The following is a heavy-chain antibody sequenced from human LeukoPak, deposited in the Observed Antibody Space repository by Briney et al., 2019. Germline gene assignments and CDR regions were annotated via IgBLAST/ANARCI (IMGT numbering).Heavy chain of an antibody. CDR1: GFTFSTYS. Sequence: GGSLRLSCAASGFTFSTYSMNWVRQAPGKGLEWVSVIYSGGSTYYADSVKGRFTISRDNAKNSLYLQMNSLRAEDTAVYYCAREQYSSGSAFDIWGQGTMVTVSS. CDR3: AREQYSSGSAFDI. J-gene: IGHJ3*02. V-gene: IGHV3-66*01. D-gene: IGHD6-19*01. CDR2: IYSGGST.